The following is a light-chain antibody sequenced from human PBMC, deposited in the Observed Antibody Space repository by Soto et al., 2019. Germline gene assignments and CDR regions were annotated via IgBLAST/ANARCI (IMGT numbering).Light chain of an antibody. CDR3: SSYAGSNNLV. Sequence: QSALTQPPSASGSPGQSVTLSCTGTSIDVGGYNYVSWYQQHPGKAPKLMIYEVSKRPSGVPDRFSGSKSGNTASLTVSGLQAEDEADYYCSSYAGSNNLVFGGGTKLTVL. V-gene: IGLV2-8*01. J-gene: IGLJ2*01. CDR1: SIDVGGYNY. CDR2: EVS.